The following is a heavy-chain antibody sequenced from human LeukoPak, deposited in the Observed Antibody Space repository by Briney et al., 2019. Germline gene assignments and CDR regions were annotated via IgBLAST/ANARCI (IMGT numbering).Heavy chain of an antibody. D-gene: IGHD6-13*01. CDR1: GGTFSSYA. V-gene: IGHV1-69*05. Sequence: SVKVSCKASGGTFSSYAISWVRQAPGQGLEWMGGIIPIFGTANYAQKFQGRVTITTDESTSTAYMELSSLSSEAAAVYYCARAQSWASSSWYAVWFDPWGQGTLVTVSS. CDR2: IIPIFGTA. CDR3: ARAQSWASSSWYAVWFDP. J-gene: IGHJ5*02.